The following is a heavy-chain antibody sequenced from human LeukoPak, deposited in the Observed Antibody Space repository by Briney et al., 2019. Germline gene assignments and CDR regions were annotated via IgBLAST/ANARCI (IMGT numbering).Heavy chain of an antibody. CDR3: AARMEGAPEEGFDY. V-gene: IGHV1-24*01. J-gene: IGHJ4*02. CDR1: GYTLTELS. CDR2: FDPEDGET. D-gene: IGHD1-26*01. Sequence: ASVKVSCKVSGYTLTELSMHWVRQAPGKGLEWMGGFDPEDGETIYAQKFQGRVTMTEDTSTDTAYMELSSLRSEDTAVYYCAARMEGAPEEGFDYWGQGTLVTVSP.